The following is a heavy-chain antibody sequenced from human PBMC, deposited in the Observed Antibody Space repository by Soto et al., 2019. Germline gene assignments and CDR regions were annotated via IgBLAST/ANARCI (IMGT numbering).Heavy chain of an antibody. Sequence: QVQLVESGGGVVQPGRSLRLSCAASGFTFSSYAMHWVRQAPGKGLEWVAVISYDGSNKYYADSVKGRFTISRDNSKNTLYLQMNSLRAEDTAVYYCARDSDYYGSGSYYSGPGYWGQGTLVTVSS. V-gene: IGHV3-30-3*01. CDR3: ARDSDYYGSGSYYSGPGY. CDR2: ISYDGSNK. CDR1: GFTFSSYA. D-gene: IGHD3-10*01. J-gene: IGHJ4*02.